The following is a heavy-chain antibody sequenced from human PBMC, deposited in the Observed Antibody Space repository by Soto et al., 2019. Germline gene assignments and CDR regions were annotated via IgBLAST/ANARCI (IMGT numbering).Heavy chain of an antibody. J-gene: IGHJ5*02. CDR3: ATLGHYDFWSGFLKGNGFDP. CDR1: GGSFIGYY. D-gene: IGHD3-3*01. Sequence: QVQLQQWGAGLLKPSETVSLTCAVYGGSFIGYYGTWIRQPPGKGLEWIGEINHSGSTNYNPPLKSQVTISADTSKNHFSLGLSSVTAADTAVYYCATLGHYDFWSGFLKGNGFDPWGQGTLVTVSS. V-gene: IGHV4-34*01. CDR2: INHSGST.